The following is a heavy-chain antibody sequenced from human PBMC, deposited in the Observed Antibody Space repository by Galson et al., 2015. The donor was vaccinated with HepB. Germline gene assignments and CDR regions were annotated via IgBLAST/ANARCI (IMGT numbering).Heavy chain of an antibody. J-gene: IGHJ4*02. D-gene: IGHD3-3*01. CDR3: ARAAPIFGVVPISEY. Sequence: TLSLTCSVSDDSISSGSYYWSWIRQLPGKGLEWIGYIYQSVSTYYNPSLKSRITISVDTSKNQFFLEVTSVTAADTAVYYCARAAPIFGVVPISEYWGRGTLVTVSS. CDR2: IYQSVST. CDR1: DDSISSGSYY. V-gene: IGHV4-31*03.